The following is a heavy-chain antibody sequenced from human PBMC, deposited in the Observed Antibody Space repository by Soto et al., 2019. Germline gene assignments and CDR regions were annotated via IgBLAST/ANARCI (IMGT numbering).Heavy chain of an antibody. CDR3: ARLLDHFWSGYDPLRPRYYMAV. D-gene: IGHD3-3*02. Sequence: PSETLSLTCTVSVGSISSYDWSLIRQPPGKGLECIWYIYHSGSTNYNPSLKSRVTISVDTSKNQFSLKLSSVTAADAAVYYCARLLDHFWSGYDPLRPRYYMAVWGKGTTVTVSS. J-gene: IGHJ6*03. V-gene: IGHV4-59*13. CDR2: IYHSGST. CDR1: VGSISSYD.